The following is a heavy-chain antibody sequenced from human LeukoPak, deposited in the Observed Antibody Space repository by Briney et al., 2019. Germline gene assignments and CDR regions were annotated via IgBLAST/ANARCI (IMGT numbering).Heavy chain of an antibody. V-gene: IGHV4-38-2*02. CDR3: AREAERRVVN. CDR2: IHPSGTM. Sequence: SETLSLTCVVSGFSISSGYYWGWIRQPPGKGLEWIGNIHPSGTMFHNSSLNSRVTMSIDTSKNQFSLKLSAVAAADTAVYYCAREAERRVVNWGQGTLVTVSS. D-gene: IGHD1-1*01. CDR1: GFSISSGYY. J-gene: IGHJ4*02.